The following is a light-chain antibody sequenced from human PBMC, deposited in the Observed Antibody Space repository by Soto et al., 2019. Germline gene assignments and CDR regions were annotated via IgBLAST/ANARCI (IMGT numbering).Light chain of an antibody. CDR3: CSYAGSYTWV. Sequence: QSALTQPASVSGSPGQSITISCTGTSSDVGSRNLVSWYQQHPGKAPKLIIYEVTKWPSGVSNRFSGSKSGNTASLTIFGLQAEDEADYYCCSYAGSYTWVFGGGNKVTVL. CDR1: SSDVGSRNL. J-gene: IGLJ3*02. V-gene: IGLV2-23*02. CDR2: EVT.